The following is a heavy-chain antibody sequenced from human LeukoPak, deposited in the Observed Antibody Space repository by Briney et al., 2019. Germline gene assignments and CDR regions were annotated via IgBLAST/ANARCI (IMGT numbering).Heavy chain of an antibody. D-gene: IGHD2-15*01. CDR1: GYTFTGYY. V-gene: IGHV1-2*06. CDR3: ARDGDIVVPRGDY. J-gene: IGHJ4*02. CDR2: RNPNRGGT. Sequence: GASVKVSCKASGYTFTGYYMHWVRQAPGQGLEWRGRRNPNRGGTNDAQKSQGRVTMTRDTSISTAYMELSRLSSDETAVYNCARDGDIVVPRGDYWGQGTLVTVSS.